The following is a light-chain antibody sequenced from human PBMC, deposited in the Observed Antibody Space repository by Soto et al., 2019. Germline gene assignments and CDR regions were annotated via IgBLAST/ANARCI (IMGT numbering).Light chain of an antibody. V-gene: IGLV7-46*01. CDR3: LLAYNSIRV. J-gene: IGLJ3*02. Sequence: QAVVTQEPSLTVSPGGTVTLTCGSSTGDVTSGHFPYWFQQKPGQAPRTLIYDTSSKNSWTPARFSGSILGGKAALTLSGAEPDDETDYYCLLAYNSIRVFGGGTKLTVL. CDR2: DTS. CDR1: TGDVTSGHF.